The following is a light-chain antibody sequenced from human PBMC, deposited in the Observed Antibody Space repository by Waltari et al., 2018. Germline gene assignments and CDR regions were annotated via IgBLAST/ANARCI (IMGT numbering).Light chain of an antibody. CDR3: QQYDNSWT. CDR1: QSIDNW. V-gene: IGKV1-5*03. CDR2: KTS. Sequence: DIQMTQSPSTLSASVGDRVSMTCRTSQSIDNWLAWYQQKPGKAPKLLIAKTSLLESGVPSRFSGSGSWTEFNLTITTLQPDDFATYYCQQYDNSWTFGQGTKVEIK. J-gene: IGKJ1*01.